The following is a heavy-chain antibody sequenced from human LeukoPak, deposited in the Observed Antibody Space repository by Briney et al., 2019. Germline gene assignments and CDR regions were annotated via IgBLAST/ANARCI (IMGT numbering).Heavy chain of an antibody. J-gene: IGHJ5*02. CDR3: ARDPSSGWYLKGWFDP. Sequence: GGSLRLSCAASGFTFSSYEMNWVRQAPGKGLEWVSYISSSGSTIYYADSVKGRFTISRDNAKNSLYLQMNSLRAEDTAVYYCARDPSSGWYLKGWFDPWGQGTLVTVSS. CDR1: GFTFSSYE. D-gene: IGHD6-19*01. CDR2: ISSSGSTI. V-gene: IGHV3-48*03.